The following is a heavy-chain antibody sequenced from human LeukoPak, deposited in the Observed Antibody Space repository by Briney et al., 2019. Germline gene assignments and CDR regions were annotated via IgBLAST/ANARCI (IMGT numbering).Heavy chain of an antibody. D-gene: IGHD3-22*01. J-gene: IGHJ4*02. Sequence: GGSLRLSCAASGFSFGSYAMSWVRQAAGKGLEWVSEICGSVSGSGDCTHYADSVKGRFTISRDNSKNTLYLQMNSLRAEDTAVYYCAKDPTTYYYDSSGYYQDYWGQGTLVTVSS. CDR2: ICGSVSGSGDCT. CDR1: GFSFGSYA. CDR3: AKDPTTYYYDSSGYYQDY. V-gene: IGHV3-23*01.